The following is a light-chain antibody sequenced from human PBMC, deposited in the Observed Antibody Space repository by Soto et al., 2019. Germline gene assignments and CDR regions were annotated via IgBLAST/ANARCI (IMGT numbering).Light chain of an antibody. CDR2: ATS. CDR3: QQSYTTPWT. CDR1: QSISCY. Sequence: DIQMTQSPSSLSASVGDRVTITCRASQSISCYLNWFQQKPGKAPKVLIYATSGLQSGVPSRFSGTGSGTDFTLTISSLQPEDFTTYYCQQSYTTPWTFGQGTKVDIK. V-gene: IGKV1-39*01. J-gene: IGKJ1*01.